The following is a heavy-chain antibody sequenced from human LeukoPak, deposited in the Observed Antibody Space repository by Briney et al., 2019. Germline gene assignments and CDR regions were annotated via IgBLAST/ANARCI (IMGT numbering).Heavy chain of an antibody. CDR1: GFTFSSYA. Sequence: GGSLRLSCAASGFTFSSYAMSWVRQAPGKGLEWVSAISGSGGSTYYADSVKGRFTISRDNSKNTLHLQMNSLRAEDTAVYYCAKDYCSGGSCYSEGAFDIWGQGTMVTVSS. V-gene: IGHV3-23*01. CDR2: ISGSGGST. J-gene: IGHJ3*02. CDR3: AKDYCSGGSCYSEGAFDI. D-gene: IGHD2-15*01.